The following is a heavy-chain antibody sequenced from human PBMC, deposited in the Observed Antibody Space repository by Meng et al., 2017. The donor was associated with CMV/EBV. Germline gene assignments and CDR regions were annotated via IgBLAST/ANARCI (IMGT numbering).Heavy chain of an antibody. V-gene: IGHV6-1*01. CDR3: ARAGGYSSSWYFDY. D-gene: IGHD6-13*01. Sequence: CAISGDSVSSNSAAWNWIRQSPSRGLEWLGRTYYRSKWYNDYAVSVKSRITINPDTSKNQFSLQLNSVTPEDTAVYYCARAGGYSSSWYFDYWGQGTLVTVSS. J-gene: IGHJ4*02. CDR2: TYYRSKWYN. CDR1: GDSVSSNSAA.